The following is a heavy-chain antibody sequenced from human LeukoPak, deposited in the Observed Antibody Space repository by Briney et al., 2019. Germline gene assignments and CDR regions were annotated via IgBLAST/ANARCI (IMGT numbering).Heavy chain of an antibody. CDR3: ARKWRYSHLRDYFDY. CDR2: INHSGST. J-gene: IGHJ4*02. Sequence: PSEALSLTCAVYGESFSGYYWSWIRQPPGKGLEWIGEINHSGSTNYNPSLKSRVTISVDTSKNQFSLKLSSVTAADTAVYYCARKWRYSHLRDYFDYWGQGTLVTVSS. V-gene: IGHV4-34*01. CDR1: GESFSGYY. D-gene: IGHD5-18*01.